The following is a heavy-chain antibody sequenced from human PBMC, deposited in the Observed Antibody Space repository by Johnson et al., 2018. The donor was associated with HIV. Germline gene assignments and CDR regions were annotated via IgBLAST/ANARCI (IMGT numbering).Heavy chain of an antibody. D-gene: IGHD3-16*01. J-gene: IGHJ3*02. CDR2: ISYDGSNK. V-gene: IGHV3-30-3*01. CDR1: GFTFSRYA. CDR3: ARGWGGQQPI. Sequence: QVQLVESGGGVVQPGRSLRLSCAASGFTFSRYAMHWVRQAPGKGLEWVAVISYDGSNKYYADSVKGRFTFVRDNAKNSVYLQMTSLRVEDTAVDYCARGWGGQQPIWGQGTMVTVSS.